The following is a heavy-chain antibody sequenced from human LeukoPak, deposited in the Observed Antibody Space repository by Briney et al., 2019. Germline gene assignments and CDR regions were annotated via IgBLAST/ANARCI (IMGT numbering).Heavy chain of an antibody. J-gene: IGHJ6*03. CDR2: IYYSGST. D-gene: IGHD2-2*01. CDR1: GGSISSYY. CDR3: ARGHWDIVVVPAGYYYYMDV. Sequence: SETLSLTCTVSGGSISSYYWSWIRQPPGKGLEWIGYIYYSGSTNYNPSLKSRVTISVDTSKNQFSLKLSSVTAADTAVYYCARGHWDIVVVPAGYYYYMDVWGKGTTVTVSS. V-gene: IGHV4-59*12.